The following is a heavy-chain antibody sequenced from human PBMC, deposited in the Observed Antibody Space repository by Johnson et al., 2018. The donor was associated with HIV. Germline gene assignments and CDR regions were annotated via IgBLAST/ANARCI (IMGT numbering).Heavy chain of an antibody. V-gene: IGHV3-53*01. CDR2: IYSGGST. J-gene: IGHJ3*02. CDR3: ARGLIIQLWLQAAFDI. D-gene: IGHD5-18*01. Sequence: VQLVESGGGLIQPGGSLRFSCAGSGFTVSRSYMSWVRQAPGKGLEWVSVIYSGGSTYYADSVKGRCTISRDNSKNTLHLQMKSLRAEDTAVYYCARGLIIQLWLQAAFDIWGQGTMVTVSS. CDR1: GFTVSRSY.